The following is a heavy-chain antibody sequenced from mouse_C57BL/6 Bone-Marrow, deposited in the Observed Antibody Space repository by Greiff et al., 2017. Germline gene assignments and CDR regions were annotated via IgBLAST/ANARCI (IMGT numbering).Heavy chain of an antibody. CDR3: ARYYYGSRYYYAMDY. V-gene: IGHV1-50*01. Sequence: QVQLQQPGAELVKPGASVKLSCKASGYTFTSYWMQWVKQRPGQGLEWIGEIDPSDSYTNYNQKFKGKATLTVDTSSSTAYMQLSSLTSEDSAVYYCARYYYGSRYYYAMDYWGQGTSVTVSP. CDR1: GYTFTSYW. D-gene: IGHD1-1*01. CDR2: IDPSDSYT. J-gene: IGHJ4*01.